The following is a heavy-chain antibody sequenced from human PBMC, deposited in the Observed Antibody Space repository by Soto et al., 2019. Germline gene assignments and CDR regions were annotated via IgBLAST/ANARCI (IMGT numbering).Heavy chain of an antibody. CDR1: GFTFSSYS. Sequence: GGSLRLSCAASGFTFSSYSMNWVRQAPGKGLEWVSSISSSSSYIYYADSVKGRFAISRDNAKNSLYLQMNSLRAEDTAVYYCAREGGSSRVFDYWGQGPLVTVPS. J-gene: IGHJ4*02. CDR2: ISSSSSYI. D-gene: IGHD6-13*01. CDR3: AREGGSSRVFDY. V-gene: IGHV3-21*01.